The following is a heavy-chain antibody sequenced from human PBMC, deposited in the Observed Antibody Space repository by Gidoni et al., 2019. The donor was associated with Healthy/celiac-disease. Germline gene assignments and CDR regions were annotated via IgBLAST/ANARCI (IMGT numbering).Heavy chain of an antibody. CDR1: GGSISSSHW. J-gene: IGHJ4*02. Sequence: QVQLQESGPGLAKPSGTLSLTCAVSGGSISSSHWWSWVRQPPGKGLEWIWELYHSGSTNYNPSLKSRVTISVDKSKNQFSLKLSSVTAADTAVYYCAVYGDYARTFDYWGQGTLVTVSS. D-gene: IGHD4-17*01. CDR2: LYHSGST. CDR3: AVYGDYARTFDY. V-gene: IGHV4-4*02.